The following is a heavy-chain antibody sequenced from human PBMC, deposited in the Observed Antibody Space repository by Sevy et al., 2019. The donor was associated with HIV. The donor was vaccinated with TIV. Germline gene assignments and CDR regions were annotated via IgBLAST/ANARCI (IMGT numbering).Heavy chain of an antibody. V-gene: IGHV3-23*01. CDR3: AKDHDNNWFDP. D-gene: IGHD3-9*01. Sequence: GESLKISCAASGFTFSIYAMSWVRQAPGKGLEWVSTISVSGGSTYYADSVKGRFTISRDNSKNTLYLQMNSLRAEDTAIYFCAKDHDNNWFDPWGHGTLVTVSS. J-gene: IGHJ5*02. CDR1: GFTFSIYA. CDR2: ISVSGGST.